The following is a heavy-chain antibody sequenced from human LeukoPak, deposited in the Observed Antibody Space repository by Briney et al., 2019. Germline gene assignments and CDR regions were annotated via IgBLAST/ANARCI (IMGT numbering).Heavy chain of an antibody. Sequence: QPGGSLRLSCAASGFTFSSYWMSWVRQAPGKGLAWVSRINTDGSSTTYADSVKGRFTISRDNAKNTLFLQMNSLRAEDTAVYYCARGGRFGEFSSSFWGQGTLVTVSS. D-gene: IGHD3-10*01. CDR1: GFTFSSYW. CDR3: ARGGRFGEFSSSF. V-gene: IGHV3-74*01. J-gene: IGHJ4*02. CDR2: INTDGSST.